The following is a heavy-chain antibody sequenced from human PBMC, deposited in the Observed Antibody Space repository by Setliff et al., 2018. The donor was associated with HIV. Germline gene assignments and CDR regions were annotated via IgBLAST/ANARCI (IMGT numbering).Heavy chain of an antibody. J-gene: IGHJ4*02. V-gene: IGHV5-51*01. CDR1: GDSFTTYW. Sequence: GESLKISCKGSGDSFTTYWLGWVRQMPGKGLEWMVIINPGDSDTKYSPSFQGQVTMSTDKSIIPAYLQWSSLKASDTAIYYCARRFREYSGSSGASGFDYWGQGTLVTVSS. CDR2: INPGDSDT. D-gene: IGHD6-6*01. CDR3: ARRFREYSGSSGASGFDY.